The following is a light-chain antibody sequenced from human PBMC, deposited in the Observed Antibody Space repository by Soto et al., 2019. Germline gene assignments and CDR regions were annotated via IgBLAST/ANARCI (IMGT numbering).Light chain of an antibody. CDR1: QDITNH. J-gene: IGKJ1*01. CDR3: QHCHILPWT. Sequence: DIPMTQSPSSLSASVGDRVTITCQASQDITNHLHWYQQKPGKAPKLLIYDASNLETGVPSRFSGSGFGTDFTFIINYLQPEDFATYFWQHCHILPWTFGQGTKVEIK. CDR2: DAS. V-gene: IGKV1-33*01.